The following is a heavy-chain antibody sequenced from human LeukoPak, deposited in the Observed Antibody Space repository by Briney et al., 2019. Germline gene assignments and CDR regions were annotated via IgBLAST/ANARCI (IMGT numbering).Heavy chain of an antibody. V-gene: IGHV1-58*02. D-gene: IGHD3-22*01. Sequence: ASAKVSCKASGFTFSTSAMQWVRQARGQRLEWIGWIVVGSGNTNYAQKFQERVTITRDMSTSTAYMELSSLRSEDTAAYYCAAAYRYFYDRGGYFDYWGQGTLVTVSS. CDR1: GFTFSTSA. CDR2: IVVGSGNT. CDR3: AAAYRYFYDRGGYFDY. J-gene: IGHJ4*02.